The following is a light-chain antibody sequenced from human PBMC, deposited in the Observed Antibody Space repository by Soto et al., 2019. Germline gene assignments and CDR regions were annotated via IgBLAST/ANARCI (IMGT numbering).Light chain of an antibody. Sequence: QSVLTQPASVSGSPGQSTTISCTGTSSDVGGYNYVSWYQQHPGKAPKLMISEVSTRPSGVSNRFSGSKSGNTASLTISGLQAEDEADYYCSSYTSSSTYALGNGTKVTVL. V-gene: IGLV2-14*01. CDR3: SSYTSSSTYA. CDR2: EVS. J-gene: IGLJ1*01. CDR1: SSDVGGYNY.